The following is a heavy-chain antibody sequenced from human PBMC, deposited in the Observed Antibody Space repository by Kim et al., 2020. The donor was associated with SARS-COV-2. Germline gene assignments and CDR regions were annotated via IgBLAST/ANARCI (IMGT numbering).Heavy chain of an antibody. J-gene: IGHJ4*02. CDR3: ARAQRPLTGDTAFDY. D-gene: IGHD3-9*01. V-gene: IGHV3-13*01. Sequence: SVKGRFTISRENAKNSLYLQMNSLRAGDTAVYYCARAQRPLTGDTAFDYWGQGTLVTVSS.